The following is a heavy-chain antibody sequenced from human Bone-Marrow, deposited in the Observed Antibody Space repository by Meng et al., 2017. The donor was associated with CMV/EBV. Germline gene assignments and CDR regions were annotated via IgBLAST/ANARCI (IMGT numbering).Heavy chain of an antibody. CDR2: IYSGGST. Sequence: GGSLRLSCAASGFTVSSNYMSWVRQAPGKGLEWVSVIYSGGSTYYADSVKGRFTISRDNSKNTLYLQMNSLRAEDTAVYYCARDRVRRAEVVAGHPGYWGQGTLVTVSS. CDR3: ARDRVRRAEVVAGHPGY. D-gene: IGHD6-19*01. CDR1: GFTVSSNY. V-gene: IGHV3-53*01. J-gene: IGHJ4*02.